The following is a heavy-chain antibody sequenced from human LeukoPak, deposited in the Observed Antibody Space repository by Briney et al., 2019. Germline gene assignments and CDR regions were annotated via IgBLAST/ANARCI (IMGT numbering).Heavy chain of an antibody. J-gene: IGHJ3*02. CDR3: ARPDSSGFPLDAFDT. Sequence: KSGGSLRLSCAASGFTFSSYSMNWVRQAPGKGLEWVSSISSSSSYIYYADSVKGRFTISRDNAKNSLYLQMSSLRAEGTAVYYCARPDSSGFPLDAFDTWGQGTMVTVSS. CDR1: GFTFSSYS. V-gene: IGHV3-21*01. CDR2: ISSSSSYI. D-gene: IGHD3-22*01.